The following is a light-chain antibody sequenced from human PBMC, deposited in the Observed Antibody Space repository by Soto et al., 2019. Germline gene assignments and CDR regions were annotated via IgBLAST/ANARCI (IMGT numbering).Light chain of an antibody. CDR2: EGS. CDR1: SSDVGSYNL. V-gene: IGLV2-23*01. Sequence: QSVLTQPASVSGSPGQSITISCTGTSSDVGSYNLVSWYQHHPGKAPKFMIYEGSKRPSGVSNRFSGSKSGNTASLTISGLQAEDEADYYCCSYAGSSPVVFGGGTQLTVL. CDR3: CSYAGSSPVV. J-gene: IGLJ2*01.